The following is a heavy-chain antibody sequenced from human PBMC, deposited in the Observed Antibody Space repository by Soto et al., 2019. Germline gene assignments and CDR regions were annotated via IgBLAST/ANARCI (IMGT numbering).Heavy chain of an antibody. V-gene: IGHV4-30-4*01. Sequence: PSETLSLTCTVSGGSISSGDYYWSWIRQPPGKGLEWIGYIYYIGSSSYYTPSLKSRLTISLDTSKNQFSLKLSSVTAADTAVYYCARVSCSNTGCYAGGWFDPWGQGALVTVSS. CDR2: IYYIGSSS. J-gene: IGHJ5*02. CDR3: ARVSCSNTGCYAGGWFDP. D-gene: IGHD2-2*01. CDR1: GGSISSGDYY.